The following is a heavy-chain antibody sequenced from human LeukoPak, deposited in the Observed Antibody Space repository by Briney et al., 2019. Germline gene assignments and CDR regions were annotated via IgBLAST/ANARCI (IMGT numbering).Heavy chain of an antibody. V-gene: IGHV3-48*03. Sequence: GGSLRLSCAASGFNFNSYEMNWVRQAPGKGLEWVSFISSGGSTISYADSVKGRFTTSRDNAKNFLYLQMNNVRAEDTSIYYCARGGYSSSWHIDYFQSYPMDVWGQGTTVTV. CDR3: ARGGYSSSWHIDYFQSYPMDV. CDR1: GFNFNSYE. J-gene: IGHJ6*02. CDR2: ISSGGSTI. D-gene: IGHD6-13*01.